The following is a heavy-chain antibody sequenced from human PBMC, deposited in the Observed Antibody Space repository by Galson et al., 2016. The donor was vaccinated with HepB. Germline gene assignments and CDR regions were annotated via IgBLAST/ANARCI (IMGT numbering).Heavy chain of an antibody. V-gene: IGHV6-1*01. CDR2: TYYRSKWFT. Sequence: CAISGDSVTSDITTWNWIRQSPSRGLEWLGRTYYRSKWFTDYAVSVEGRITINSDISRNQFSLQLDSVTPVDTAAYFCTRGYMQTGMNVWGQGTTVTVSS. D-gene: IGHD5-18*01. CDR3: TRGYMQTGMNV. CDR1: GDSVTSDITT. J-gene: IGHJ6*02.